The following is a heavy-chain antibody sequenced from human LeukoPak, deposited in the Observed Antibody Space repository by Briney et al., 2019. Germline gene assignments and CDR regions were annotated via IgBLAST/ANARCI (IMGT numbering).Heavy chain of an antibody. CDR3: FVKGSSWYGYYYYFDY. CDR2: IYYSGST. CDR1: GGSISSSSYY. D-gene: IGHD6-13*01. V-gene: IGHV4-39*07. Sequence: SETLSLTCTVSGGSISSSSYYWGWIRQPPGKGLEWIGSIYYSGSTYYNPSLKSRVTISVDTSKNQFSLKLSSVTAADTAVYYCFVKGSSWYGYYYYFDYWGQGTLVTVSS. J-gene: IGHJ4*02.